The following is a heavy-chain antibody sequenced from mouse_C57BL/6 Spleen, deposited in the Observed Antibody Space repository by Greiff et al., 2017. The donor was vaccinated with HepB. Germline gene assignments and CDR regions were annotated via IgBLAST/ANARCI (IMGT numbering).Heavy chain of an antibody. CDR2: IWSGGST. J-gene: IGHJ4*01. CDR1: GFSLTSYG. Sequence: QVQLKESGPGLVQPSQSLSITCTVSGFSLTSYGVHWVRQSPGKGLEWLGVIWSGGSTDYNAAFISRLSISKDNSKSQVFFKMNSLQANDTAIYYCGTRTGTDYYGMDYWGQGTSVTVSS. D-gene: IGHD4-1*01. V-gene: IGHV2-2*02. CDR3: GTRTGTDYYGMDY.